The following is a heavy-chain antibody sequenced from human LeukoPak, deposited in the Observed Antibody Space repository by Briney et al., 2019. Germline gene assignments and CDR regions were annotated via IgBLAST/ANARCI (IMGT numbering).Heavy chain of an antibody. D-gene: IGHD3-9*01. CDR2: IRGSGGGT. V-gene: IGHV3-23*01. CDR1: GFIFSNYA. J-gene: IGHJ6*03. Sequence: PGGSLRLSCAASGFIFSNYAMSWVRQAPGKGLEWVSVIRGSGGGTYFADSVKGRFTISRDNSKNALYLQMNSLRAEDTATYYCATLTGDYYYSYYMDVWGKGTTVSISS. CDR3: ATLTGDYYYSYYMDV.